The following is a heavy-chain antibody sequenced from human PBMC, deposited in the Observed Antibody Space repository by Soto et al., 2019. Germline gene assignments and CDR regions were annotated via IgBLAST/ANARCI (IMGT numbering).Heavy chain of an antibody. CDR1: GGSISSTNW. Sequence: SETLSLTCAVSGGSISSTNWWNWVRQPPGKGLEWIGEIYHSGSTNYNPSLKSRVTISVDKSKNQFSLNLDSVTAADTATYYCAKKGYFDWSNWFDSWGQGTLVTVSS. CDR3: AKKGYFDWSNWFDS. V-gene: IGHV4-4*02. CDR2: IYHSGST. D-gene: IGHD3-9*01. J-gene: IGHJ5*01.